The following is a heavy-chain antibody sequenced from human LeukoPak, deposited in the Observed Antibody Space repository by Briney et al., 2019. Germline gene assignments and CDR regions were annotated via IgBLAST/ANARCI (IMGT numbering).Heavy chain of an antibody. Sequence: GGSLRLSCAASGFTFSSYGMHWVRQAPGKGLEWVANIKQDGSEKYYVDSVKGRFTISRDNAKNSLYLQMNSLRAEDTAVYYCARSRGSYWGQGTLVTVSS. CDR2: IKQDGSEK. V-gene: IGHV3-7*01. CDR3: ARSRGSY. CDR1: GFTFSSYG. D-gene: IGHD1-14*01. J-gene: IGHJ4*02.